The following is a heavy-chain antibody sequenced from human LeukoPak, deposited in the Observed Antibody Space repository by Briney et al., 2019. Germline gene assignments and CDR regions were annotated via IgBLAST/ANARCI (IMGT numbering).Heavy chain of an antibody. CDR2: IFHSGST. Sequence: KPSETLSLTCAVSGYSISSGYYWGWIRQPPGQGLEWIGSIFHSGSTYYNPSLKSRVNMSVDTSKNQISLKLSSVTAADTAVYYCARASGSYGSGSYYYYGMDVWGKGTTVIVSS. CDR3: ARASGSYGSGSYYYYGMDV. D-gene: IGHD3-10*01. J-gene: IGHJ6*04. CDR1: GYSISSGYY. V-gene: IGHV4-38-2*01.